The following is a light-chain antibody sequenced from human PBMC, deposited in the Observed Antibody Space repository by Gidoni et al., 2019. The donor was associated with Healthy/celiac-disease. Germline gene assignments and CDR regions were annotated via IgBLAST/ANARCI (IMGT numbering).Light chain of an antibody. Sequence: QSVLTQPPSASGTPGQRVTISCSGSSSNIGRNTVNWYQPLPGTAPKLLIYSNNQRPSGVPDRFSGSKSGTSASLAISGLQSEDEADYYCAAWDDSLNGLYVFGTGTKVTVL. CDR1: SSNIGRNT. V-gene: IGLV1-44*01. CDR2: SNN. CDR3: AAWDDSLNGLYV. J-gene: IGLJ1*01.